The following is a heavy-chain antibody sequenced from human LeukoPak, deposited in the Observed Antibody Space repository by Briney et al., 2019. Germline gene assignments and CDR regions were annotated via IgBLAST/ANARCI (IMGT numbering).Heavy chain of an antibody. V-gene: IGHV3-23*01. D-gene: IGHD3-10*01. CDR1: GFTFSSYA. J-gene: IGHJ4*02. CDR2: IRIDGDSS. Sequence: PGGSLRLSCAASGFTFSSYAMGWVRQAPGKGLEWVSSIRIDGDSSYHADSVKGRFTISRDNSKTTLYLEMNSLRAEDTALYYCAKGSGDTGYYFDDWGQGTLVTVSS. CDR3: AKGSGDTGYYFDD.